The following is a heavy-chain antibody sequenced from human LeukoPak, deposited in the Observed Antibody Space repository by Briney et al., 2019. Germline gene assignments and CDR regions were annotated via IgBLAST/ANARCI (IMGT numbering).Heavy chain of an antibody. J-gene: IGHJ4*02. CDR3: ARAEQWPPTY. Sequence: GGSLRLSCAASGFTVSRNYMSWVRQTPGKGLEWVSGIYSGGSTYYADSVKGRFTISRDNPKNTLFLQMNSLRAEDTAVYYCARAEQWPPTYWGQGTLVTVSS. V-gene: IGHV3-53*01. CDR1: GFTVSRNY. CDR2: IYSGGST. D-gene: IGHD6-19*01.